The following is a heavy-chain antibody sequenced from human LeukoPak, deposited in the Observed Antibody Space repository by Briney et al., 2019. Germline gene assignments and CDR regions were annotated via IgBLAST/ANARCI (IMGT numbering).Heavy chain of an antibody. D-gene: IGHD3-10*01. CDR1: GGTFSSYA. CDR3: ARAIRQYYYGSGSYLFDY. CDR2: IIPIFGTA. Sequence: ASVKVSCKASGGTFSSYAISWVRQAPGQGLEWMGGIIPIFGTANYAQKFQGRVTITADKSTSTAYMELSSLRSEDKAVYYCARAIRQYYYGSGSYLFDYWGQGTLVTVSS. V-gene: IGHV1-69*06. J-gene: IGHJ4*02.